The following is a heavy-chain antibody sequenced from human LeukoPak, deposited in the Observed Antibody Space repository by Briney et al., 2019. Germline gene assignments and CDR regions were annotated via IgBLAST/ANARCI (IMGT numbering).Heavy chain of an antibody. CDR3: ARLNDYAWFDP. CDR2: IYSGGST. V-gene: IGHV3-53*04. J-gene: IGHJ5*02. D-gene: IGHD4-17*01. Sequence: GGSLRLSCAASGFTVSSNYMSWVRQAPGKGLEWVSVIYSGGSTYYADSVKGRFTISRHNSKNTLYLQMNSLRAEDTVVYYCARLNDYAWFDPWGQGTLVTVSS. CDR1: GFTVSSNY.